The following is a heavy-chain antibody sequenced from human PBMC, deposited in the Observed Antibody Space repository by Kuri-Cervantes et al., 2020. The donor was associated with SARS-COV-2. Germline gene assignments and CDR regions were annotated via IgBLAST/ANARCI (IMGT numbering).Heavy chain of an antibody. D-gene: IGHD4-11*01. CDR1: GFTFSSYS. J-gene: IGHJ6*03. Sequence: ETLSLTCAASGFTFSSYSMNWVRQAPGKGLEWVSSISSSSSYIYYADSVKGRFTISRDNSKNTLYLQMNSLRAEDTAVYYCARVRATVPNYYYYYYYMDVWGKGTTVTVSS. V-gene: IGHV3-21*04. CDR2: ISSSSSYI. CDR3: ARVRATVPNYYYYYYYMDV.